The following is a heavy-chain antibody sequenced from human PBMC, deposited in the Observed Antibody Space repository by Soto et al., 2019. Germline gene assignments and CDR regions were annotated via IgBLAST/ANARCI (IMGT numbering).Heavy chain of an antibody. J-gene: IGHJ4*02. CDR3: ARDGEEYCSGGSCLGDFDY. CDR2: TSAYNGNT. CDR1: GYTFTSYG. D-gene: IGHD2-15*01. V-gene: IGHV1-18*04. Sequence: QVQLVQSGAEVKKPGASVKVSCKASGYTFTSYGISWVRQAPGQGLEWMGWTSAYNGNTNYAQKLQGRVTMTTDTSTSTAYMELRSLRSDDTAVYYCARDGEEYCSGGSCLGDFDYWGQGTLVTVSS.